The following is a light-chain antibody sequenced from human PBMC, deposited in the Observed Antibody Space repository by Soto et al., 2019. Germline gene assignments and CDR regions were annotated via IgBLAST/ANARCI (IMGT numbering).Light chain of an antibody. CDR1: QSISSY. CDR3: QQSYSTPPYT. V-gene: IGKV1-39*01. J-gene: IGKJ2*01. CDR2: AAS. Sequence: DIQMTQSPSSLSASVGDRVTITCRASQSISSYLNWYQQKPGKAPKLLIYAASSLQSGVPSRFSGSGSRTDFTLTISSLQPEDFATYYCQQSYSTPPYTFGQGTQLEIK.